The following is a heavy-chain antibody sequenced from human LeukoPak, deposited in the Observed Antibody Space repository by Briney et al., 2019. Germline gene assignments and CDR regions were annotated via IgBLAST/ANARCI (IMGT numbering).Heavy chain of an antibody. V-gene: IGHV3-33*01. CDR3: ARALYSGAWYGHDY. CDR2: IWSDGSRK. J-gene: IGHJ4*02. CDR1: GFKFNGYG. Sequence: GGSLRLSCAASGFKFNGYGMHWVRQAPGKELEWVAVIWSDGSRKYYADSVKGRFTISRDNSKNTLYLQMSGLSADDTAVYYCARALYSGAWYGHDYWGQGALVTVSS. D-gene: IGHD6-19*01.